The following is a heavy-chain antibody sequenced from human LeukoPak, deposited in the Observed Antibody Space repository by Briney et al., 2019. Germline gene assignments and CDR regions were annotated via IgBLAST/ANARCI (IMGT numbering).Heavy chain of an antibody. J-gene: IGHJ4*02. CDR1: VYTFTGYY. D-gene: IGHD6-19*01. CDR2: INPNSGGT. CDR3: ARDLPSPGISVADDH. V-gene: IGHV1-2*06. Sequence: ASVKVSCRASVYTFTGYYMFWLRQAPGQGLEWMGRINPNSGGTNYAQKFQGRVTMTRDTSITTAYMELSSLRSDDTAVYYCARDLPSPGISVADDHWGQGTLVTVSS.